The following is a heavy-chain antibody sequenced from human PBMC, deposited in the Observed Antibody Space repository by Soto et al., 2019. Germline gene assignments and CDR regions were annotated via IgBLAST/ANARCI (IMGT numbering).Heavy chain of an antibody. CDR1: GVSIFSHSYY. CDR3: ARRYAPRYSSGNNHFDL. CDR2: INHSGST. Sequence: QLQLQESGPGLVRPSETLSLTCTVSGVSIFSHSYYWGWIRQAPGKGLEWIATINHSGSTYHNPSLKSRVTMSGDTSKNQFSLNLSSVTSADTAVYYCARRYAPRYSSGNNHFDLWGQGTLVTVSS. D-gene: IGHD2-15*01. V-gene: IGHV4-39*01. J-gene: IGHJ4*02.